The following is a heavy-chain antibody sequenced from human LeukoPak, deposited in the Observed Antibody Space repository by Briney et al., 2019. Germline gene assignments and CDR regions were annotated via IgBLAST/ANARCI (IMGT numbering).Heavy chain of an antibody. Sequence: SETLSLTCAVSGYSISSGYCWGWIRQPPGKGLEWIGSIYHSGSTYYNPSFKSRVTISVDTSKNQFSLKLSSVTAADTAVYYCARPSRYYYGSGSYLTKYYFDYWGQGTLVTVSS. J-gene: IGHJ4*02. D-gene: IGHD3-10*01. CDR2: IYHSGST. CDR1: GYSISSGYC. CDR3: ARPSRYYYGSGSYLTKYYFDY. V-gene: IGHV4-38-2*01.